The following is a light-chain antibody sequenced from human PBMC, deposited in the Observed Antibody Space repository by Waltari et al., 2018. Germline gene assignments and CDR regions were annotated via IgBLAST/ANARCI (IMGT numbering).Light chain of an antibody. V-gene: IGKV1-39*01. Sequence: DIQMTQSPSSLSASVGDRVTITCRASQKIYTYLNWYQQKAGKAPNLLISSVSSLQSGVPSRFSGSGSGTEFTLTSSSLQPEDFATYFCQQSYNTPPMYTFGQGTKLELK. CDR3: QQSYNTPPMYT. CDR1: QKIYTY. CDR2: SVS. J-gene: IGKJ2*01.